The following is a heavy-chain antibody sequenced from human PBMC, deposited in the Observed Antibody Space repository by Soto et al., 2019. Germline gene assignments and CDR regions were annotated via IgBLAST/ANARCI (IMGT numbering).Heavy chain of an antibody. CDR3: ASADIVLMGNWFDP. Sequence: KTSETLSLTCTVSGGSISSSSYYWGWIRQPPGKGLEWIGSIYYSGSTYYNPSLKSRVTISVDTSKNQFSLKLSSVTAADTAVYYCASADIVLMGNWFDPWGQGTLVTVSS. V-gene: IGHV4-39*01. CDR1: GGSISSSSYY. CDR2: IYYSGST. D-gene: IGHD2-8*01. J-gene: IGHJ5*02.